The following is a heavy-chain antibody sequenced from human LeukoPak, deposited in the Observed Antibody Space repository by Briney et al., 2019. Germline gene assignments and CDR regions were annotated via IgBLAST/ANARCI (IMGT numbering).Heavy chain of an antibody. J-gene: IGHJ4*02. D-gene: IGHD6-13*01. Sequence: GGSLRLSCAASGFTFSTYWMSWVRQAPGKGLEWVANIKQDGSEKYYVDSVKGRFTISRDNAKNSLYLQMNGLRAEDTAMYYCARDSAGNDYWGQGTLVTVSS. V-gene: IGHV3-7*01. CDR3: ARDSAGNDY. CDR2: IKQDGSEK. CDR1: GFTFSTYW.